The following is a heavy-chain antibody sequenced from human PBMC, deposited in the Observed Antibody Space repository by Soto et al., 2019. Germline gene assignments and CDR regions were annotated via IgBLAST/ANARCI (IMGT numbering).Heavy chain of an antibody. CDR3: ARYSGSHSRHFYY. V-gene: IGHV3-72*01. D-gene: IGHD1-26*01. CDR2: TRNKANSYFT. J-gene: IGHJ4*02. Sequence: EVQLVESGGGLVQPGGSLRLSCAASGFTFSDHYMDWVRQAPGKGLEWVGRTRNKANSYFTEYAASVQGRFTISRDDSKNSLYLQMNSLKTDDTSVYYCARYSGSHSRHFYYWGQGTLVTVSS. CDR1: GFTFSDHY.